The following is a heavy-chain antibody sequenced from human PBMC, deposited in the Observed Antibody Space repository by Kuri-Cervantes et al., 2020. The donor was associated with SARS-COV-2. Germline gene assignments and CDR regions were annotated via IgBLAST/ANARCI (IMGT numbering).Heavy chain of an antibody. CDR2: ISSSSSYI. Sequence: GGSLRLSCAASGFTFSSYGMHWVRQAPGKGLEWVSSISSSSSYIYYADSVKGRFTISRDNAKNSLYLQMSSLRAEDTAVYYCATTMHELWEYYMDVWGKGTTVTVSS. CDR1: GFTFSSYG. J-gene: IGHJ6*03. D-gene: IGHD1-26*01. V-gene: IGHV3-21*01. CDR3: ATTMHELWEYYMDV.